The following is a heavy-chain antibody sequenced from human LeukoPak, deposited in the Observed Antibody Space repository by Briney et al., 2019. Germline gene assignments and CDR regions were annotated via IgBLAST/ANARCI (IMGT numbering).Heavy chain of an antibody. CDR1: GFTFSSYS. D-gene: IGHD6-19*01. V-gene: IGHV3-21*01. CDR2: ISSSSSYI. Sequence: GGSLRLSCAASGFTFSSYSMNWVRQAPGKGLEWVSSISSSSSYIYYADSVKGRFTISRDNAKNSLYLQMNSLRAEDTAVYYCARIAVAGLVLECWGQGTLVTVSS. J-gene: IGHJ4*02. CDR3: ARIAVAGLVLEC.